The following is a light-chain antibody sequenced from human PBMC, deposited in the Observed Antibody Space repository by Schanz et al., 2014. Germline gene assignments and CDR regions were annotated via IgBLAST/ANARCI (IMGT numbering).Light chain of an antibody. CDR3: QSYDSSLSASVV. V-gene: IGLV2-18*02. J-gene: IGLJ2*01. Sequence: QSALTQPASVSGSPGQSITISCTGTSSDVGSYNRVSWYQQPPGTAPKLMIYEVSNRPSGVPDRFSGSKSGNTASLTISGLQAEDEADYYCQSYDSSLSASVVFGGGTKLTVL. CDR1: SSDVGSYNR. CDR2: EVS.